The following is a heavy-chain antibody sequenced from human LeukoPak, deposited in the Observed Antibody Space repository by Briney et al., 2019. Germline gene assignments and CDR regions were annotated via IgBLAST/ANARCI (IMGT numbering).Heavy chain of an antibody. J-gene: IGHJ5*02. CDR1: GYSFTNYW. D-gene: IGHD1-1*01. CDR2: VYPSDSNT. V-gene: IGHV5-51*01. CDR3: RRIGSTTVTTYFDP. Sequence: GESLKISCKGSGYSFTNYWIAWVRQVPGKGLDWVGVVYPSDSNTRYSPSFQGQVTISVDKSTNTAYLQWSSLKASDTAMYYCRRIGSTTVTTYFDPWGQGTLVTVSS.